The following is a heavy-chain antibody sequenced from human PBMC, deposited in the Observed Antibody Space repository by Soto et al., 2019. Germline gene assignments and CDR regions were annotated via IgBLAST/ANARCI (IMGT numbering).Heavy chain of an antibody. V-gene: IGHV3-23*01. J-gene: IGHJ4*02. CDR1: GFSFKTES. D-gene: IGHD3-3*01. Sequence: GGSLRLSCAASGFSFKTESMNWVRQAPGKGLEWVSSISGSGDSTYYADSVKGRFTISRDKSKNTLYLQMNSLRAEDTAMYYCAKGDNDFWSGYYNFDYWGQGTPVTVPS. CDR2: ISGSGDST. CDR3: AKGDNDFWSGYYNFDY.